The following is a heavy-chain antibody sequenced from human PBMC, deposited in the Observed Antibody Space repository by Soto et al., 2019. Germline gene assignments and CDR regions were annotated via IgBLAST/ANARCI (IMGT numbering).Heavy chain of an antibody. D-gene: IGHD6-13*01. Sequence: QVQLVESGGGVVQPGRSLRLSCAASGFTFSTHAMHWVRQAPGKGVECVAIVSFDGSNKYYADYVKGRFTISRDNSKNTLYLQMSGLTPGDTAVYYCARDQTGITTAGGGRIDHWGQGTLVTVSS. CDR1: GFTFSTHA. CDR3: ARDQTGITTAGGGRIDH. CDR2: VSFDGSNK. V-gene: IGHV3-30-3*01. J-gene: IGHJ4*02.